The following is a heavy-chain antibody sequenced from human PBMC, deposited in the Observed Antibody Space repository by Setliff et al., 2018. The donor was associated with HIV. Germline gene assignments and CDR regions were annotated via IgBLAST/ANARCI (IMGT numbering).Heavy chain of an antibody. D-gene: IGHD3-3*01. CDR2: IIPNSGGT. J-gene: IGHJ4*02. CDR1: GYTFTAYY. V-gene: IGHV1-2*06. Sequence: ASVKVSCKASGYTFTAYYMHWVRQAPGQGLEWMGRIIPNSGGTNYAQKFQGRVTMTRDTSISTAYMELSRLRSDDTAVYHCARVDGFNNYDSGGLDYWGQGTLVTVSS. CDR3: ARVDGFNNYDSGGLDY.